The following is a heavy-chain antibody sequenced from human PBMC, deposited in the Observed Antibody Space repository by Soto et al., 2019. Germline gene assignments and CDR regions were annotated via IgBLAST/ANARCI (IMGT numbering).Heavy chain of an antibody. V-gene: IGHV1-18*01. CDR1: GYTFTSYG. Sequence: QVQLVQSGAEVKKPGASVKVSCKASGYTFTSYGISWVRQAPGQGLEWMGWISAYNGNTNYAQKFQGRVTITADESTSTAYMELSSLRSEDTAVYYCARSGRLDSSGYYRFDYWGQGTLVTVSS. CDR3: ARSGRLDSSGYYRFDY. CDR2: ISAYNGNT. D-gene: IGHD3-22*01. J-gene: IGHJ4*02.